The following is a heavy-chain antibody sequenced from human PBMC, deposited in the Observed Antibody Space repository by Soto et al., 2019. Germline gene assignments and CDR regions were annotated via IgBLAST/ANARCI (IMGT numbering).Heavy chain of an antibody. CDR1: GFTVSSNY. D-gene: IGHD3-22*01. CDR2: IYSGGST. V-gene: IGHV3-53*01. J-gene: IGHJ4*02. Sequence: GGSLRLSCAASGFTVSSNYMSWVRQAPGKGLEWVSVIYSGGSTYYADSVKGRFTISRDNSKNTLYLQMNSLGAEDTAVYYCAKHLTYYYDSSGRLGFDYWGQGTLVTVSS. CDR3: AKHLTYYYDSSGRLGFDY.